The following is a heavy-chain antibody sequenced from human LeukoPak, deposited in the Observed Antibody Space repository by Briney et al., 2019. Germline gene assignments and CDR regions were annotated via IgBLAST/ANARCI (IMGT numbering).Heavy chain of an antibody. J-gene: IGHJ4*02. CDR2: IKYDGSNK. D-gene: IGHD3-10*01. CDR1: GFTFSSYG. V-gene: IGHV3-30*03. Sequence: PGGSLRLSCAASGFTFSSYGMDWVRQAPGKGLEWVGVIKYDGSNKYYADSVKGRFIISRDNPKNTLYLQMNSLRAEDTAVYYCARCVVRGVIRSLDYWGQGTLVTVSS. CDR3: ARCVVRGVIRSLDY.